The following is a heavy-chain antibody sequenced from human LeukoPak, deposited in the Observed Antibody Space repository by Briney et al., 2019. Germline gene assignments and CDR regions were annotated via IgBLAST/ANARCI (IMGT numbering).Heavy chain of an antibody. CDR3: ARDSGRYGYYMDV. J-gene: IGHJ6*04. CDR2: ISGSSDDI. V-gene: IGHV3-11*06. D-gene: IGHD1-26*01. CDR1: GYSISSGYY. Sequence: LSLTCTVSGYSISSGYYWGWVRQAPGKGLEWVADISGSSDDIHYADSVTGRFTISRDNAKNSVYLQMNSLRVEDTAVYYCARDSGRYGYYMDVWGKGTTVTVSS.